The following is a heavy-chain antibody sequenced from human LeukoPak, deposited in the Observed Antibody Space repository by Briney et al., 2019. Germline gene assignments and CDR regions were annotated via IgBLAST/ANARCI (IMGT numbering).Heavy chain of an antibody. CDR1: GFTFSIYW. Sequence: PGGSLRLSCATSGFTFSIYWMSWVRQVPGKRLEWVANIKQDGGEKYYTESVKGRFTISRDNAENSLLLQMNSLTVEDTAVYYCAREGDLMTVTYDYWGQGTLVTVSS. V-gene: IGHV3-7*03. CDR3: AREGDLMTVTYDY. CDR2: IKQDGGEK. J-gene: IGHJ4*02. D-gene: IGHD2-21*02.